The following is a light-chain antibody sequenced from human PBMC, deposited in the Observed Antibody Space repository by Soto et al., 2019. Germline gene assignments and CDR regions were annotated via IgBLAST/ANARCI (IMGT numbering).Light chain of an antibody. V-gene: IGLV2-14*03. J-gene: IGLJ2*01. CDR2: DVG. Sequence: QSVLTQPASMSGSPGQSITISCTGTSSDVGAYNYVSWYQLHPGKPPKLMIYDVGIRPSGVSNRFSGSKSGNTASLTISGLQAEDETDYYCSSYTRSSSVVFGGGTKLTVL. CDR3: SSYTRSSSVV. CDR1: SSDVGAYNY.